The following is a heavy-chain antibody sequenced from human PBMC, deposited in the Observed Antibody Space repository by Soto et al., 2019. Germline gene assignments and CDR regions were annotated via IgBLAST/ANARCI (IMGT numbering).Heavy chain of an antibody. V-gene: IGHV1-18*04. CDR1: GYTFTSYA. D-gene: IGHD6-19*01. CDR2: ISTYNGST. J-gene: IGHJ5*02. Sequence: ASVEVSCKXSGYTFTSYALSCVRHAPGQGLEWMGWISTYNGSTNYAQNLQGRVTMTTDISTNTAYMELRSLRSDDTAVYYCARVVGGIPVAGSWNWFDPWGQGTLVTVSS. CDR3: ARVVGGIPVAGSWNWFDP.